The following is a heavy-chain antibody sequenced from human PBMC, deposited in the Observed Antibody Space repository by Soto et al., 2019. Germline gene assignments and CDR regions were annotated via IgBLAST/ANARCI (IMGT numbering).Heavy chain of an antibody. J-gene: IGHJ4*02. D-gene: IGHD5-18*01. CDR1: GFTLSSFA. Sequence: GGSLRLSCAASGFTLSSFAMAWVRQAPGKGLEWVSAMTDTGLNTYYADSVKGRFTISRDSSRNTLYLQMNSLRAEDTAIYYCAKGIGQLWLNLDYWGQGTLVTVSS. V-gene: IGHV3-23*01. CDR2: MTDTGLNT. CDR3: AKGIGQLWLNLDY.